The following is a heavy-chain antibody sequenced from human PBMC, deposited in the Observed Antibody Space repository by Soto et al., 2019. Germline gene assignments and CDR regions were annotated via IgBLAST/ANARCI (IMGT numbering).Heavy chain of an antibody. CDR3: ARGDREDIAVVIGVRPGEYGVDV. CDR2: ISYDGSNK. Sequence: QVQLVESGGGVVQPGRSLRLSCAASGFTFRSYAMHWVRQAPGKGLECVAVISYDGSNKFYRDYVKGRFTISRENSKNTLYLQINSLRYEDTAVYYCARGDREDIAVVIGVRPGEYGVDVWGQGNTVTVSS. J-gene: IGHJ6*02. V-gene: IGHV3-30-3*01. D-gene: IGHD2-15*01. CDR1: GFTFRSYA.